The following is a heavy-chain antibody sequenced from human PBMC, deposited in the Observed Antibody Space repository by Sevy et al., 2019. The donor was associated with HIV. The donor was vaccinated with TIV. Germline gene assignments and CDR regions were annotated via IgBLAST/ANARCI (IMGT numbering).Heavy chain of an antibody. V-gene: IGHV3-7*01. J-gene: IGHJ3*02. Sequence: GGSLRLSCAASGFTFSSYWMSWVRQAPGKGLEWVANIKQDGSEKYYVDSVKGRFTISRDNAKNSLYLQMNSLRAEDTAVYYCARLEPEVADAFDIWGQGTMVTVSS. D-gene: IGHD2-15*01. CDR3: ARLEPEVADAFDI. CDR2: IKQDGSEK. CDR1: GFTFSSYW.